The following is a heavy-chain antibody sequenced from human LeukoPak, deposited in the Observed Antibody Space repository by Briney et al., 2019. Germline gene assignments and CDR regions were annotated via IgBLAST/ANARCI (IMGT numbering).Heavy chain of an antibody. CDR2: IYHSGST. V-gene: IGHV4-38-2*02. Sequence: PSETLSLTCTVSGYSISSGYYWAWIRPPPGKGLEWIGSIYHSGSTYYNPSLKSRVTISVDTSKNQFSLKLSSVTAADTAVYYCARIAGYYYDHWGQGTLVTVSS. CDR3: ARIAGYYYDH. D-gene: IGHD6-13*01. CDR1: GYSISSGYY. J-gene: IGHJ4*02.